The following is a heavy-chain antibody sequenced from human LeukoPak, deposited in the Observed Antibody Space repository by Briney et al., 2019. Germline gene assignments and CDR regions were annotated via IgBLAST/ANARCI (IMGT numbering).Heavy chain of an antibody. Sequence: GGSLRLSCAASGFTFSSYAMSWVRQAPGKGLEWVSAISGSGGSTYYADSVKGRFTISRDNPKNTLYLQMNSLRAENTAVYYCAKSGNSAAAERYYYYYGMDVWGQGTTVTVSS. V-gene: IGHV3-23*01. D-gene: IGHD2-2*01. CDR1: GFTFSSYA. CDR3: AKSGNSAAAERYYYYYGMDV. J-gene: IGHJ6*02. CDR2: ISGSGGST.